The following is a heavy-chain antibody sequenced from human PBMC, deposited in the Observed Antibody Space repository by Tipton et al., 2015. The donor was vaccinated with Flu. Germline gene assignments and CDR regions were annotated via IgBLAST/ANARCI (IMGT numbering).Heavy chain of an antibody. V-gene: IGHV3-23*01. CDR3: AKEGHLSAAGLHDY. J-gene: IGHJ4*02. D-gene: IGHD6-13*01. CDR2: ISGSGGST. Sequence: SLRLSCAASGFTFSSYDMSWVRQAPGKGLEWVSDISGSGGSTYYADSVKGRFTISRDNSKNTLYLQMNSLRADDTAVYSCAKEGHLSAAGLHDYWCQGSLFPVSS. CDR1: GFTFSSYD.